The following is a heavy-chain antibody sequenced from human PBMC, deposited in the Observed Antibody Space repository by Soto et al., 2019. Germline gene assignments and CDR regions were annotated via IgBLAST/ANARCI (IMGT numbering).Heavy chain of an antibody. CDR3: AGTLYVMLNGSVYNLCVP. Sequence: QVQLVQSGAEEKKPGASVKVSCKASGYTFTSYAMHCVRQATGQRLEWMGCINAGNGNTKYSQKFQGRVTITRYTSASTAYMEMSRLRSKDTAVYYCAGTLYVMLNGSVYNLCVPWGQGTLVTVSS. D-gene: IGHD3-9*01. V-gene: IGHV1-3*05. CDR1: GYTFTSYA. CDR2: INAGNGNT. J-gene: IGHJ5*02.